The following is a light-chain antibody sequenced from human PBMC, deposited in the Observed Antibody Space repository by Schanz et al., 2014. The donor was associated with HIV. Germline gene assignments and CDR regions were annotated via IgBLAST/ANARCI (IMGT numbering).Light chain of an antibody. CDR1: QSISSSY. V-gene: IGKV3-20*01. Sequence: EIVLTQSPGTLSLSPGERATLSCRASQSISSSYFAWYQQKPGQAPRLLIYGASSRAAGIPDRFSGSGSGTDFTLTISRLEPEDFATYYCQQSYSTPRTFGQGTKVEIK. CDR3: QQSYSTPRT. CDR2: GAS. J-gene: IGKJ1*01.